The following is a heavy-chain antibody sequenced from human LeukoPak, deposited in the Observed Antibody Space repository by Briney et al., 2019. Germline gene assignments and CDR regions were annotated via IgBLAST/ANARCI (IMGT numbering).Heavy chain of an antibody. CDR3: ARGGGYYYDSSGYLGY. V-gene: IGHV4-59*01. J-gene: IGHJ4*02. CDR1: GYSISSYY. D-gene: IGHD3-22*01. CDR2: LDYSGST. Sequence: PSETLSLTCTVSGYSISSYYWTWIRQPPGKGLEWIGYLDYSGSTNYNPSLKSRVTISVDTSKNQFSPKLSSVTAADTAVYYCARGGGYYYDSSGYLGYWGQGTLVTVSS.